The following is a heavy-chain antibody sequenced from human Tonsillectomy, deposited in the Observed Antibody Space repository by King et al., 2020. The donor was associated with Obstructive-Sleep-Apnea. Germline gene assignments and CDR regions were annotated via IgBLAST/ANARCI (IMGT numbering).Heavy chain of an antibody. D-gene: IGHD3-10*01. J-gene: IGHJ6*02. Sequence: VQLVESGGGLVQPGRSLRLSCAASEFTFDDYAMHWVRLVPGKGLEWVSGISWNSGFIGYADSVKGRFTISRDNAKNSLYLQMNSLRAEDTAFYYCVKEIGVGGFGESHRGHYYYYGMDVWGQGTTVTVSS. CDR1: EFTFDDYA. CDR2: ISWNSGFI. CDR3: VKEIGVGGFGESHRGHYYYYGMDV. V-gene: IGHV3-9*01.